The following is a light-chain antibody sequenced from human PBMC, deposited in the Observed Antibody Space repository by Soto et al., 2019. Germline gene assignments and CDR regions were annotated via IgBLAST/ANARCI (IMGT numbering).Light chain of an antibody. J-gene: IGLJ2*01. CDR3: AAWDDTLKGLV. V-gene: IGLV1-47*01. CDR2: RAS. Sequence: QSVLTQPPSASGTPGQRVTISCSGSSSNIGSNYVYWYQQVPGTAPRLLMYRASQRPSGVPDRFSGSKSGTSASLAISGLRSEDEADYYWAAWDDTLKGLVFGGGTKLTVL. CDR1: SSNIGSNY.